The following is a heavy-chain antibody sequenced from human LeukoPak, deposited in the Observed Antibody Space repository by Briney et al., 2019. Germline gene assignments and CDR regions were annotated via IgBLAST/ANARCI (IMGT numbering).Heavy chain of an antibody. CDR3: AKVPDYYGSGRYH. D-gene: IGHD3-10*01. V-gene: IGHV3-48*03. CDR1: GFTLSSYS. J-gene: IGHJ4*02. Sequence: GGSLRLSCAASGFTLSSYSMNWVRQAPGKGLEWVSYISTSGNTIYYADSVKGRFTISRDNAKNSLYLQMNSLRAEDTAVYYCAKVPDYYGSGRYHWGQGTLVTVSS. CDR2: ISTSGNTI.